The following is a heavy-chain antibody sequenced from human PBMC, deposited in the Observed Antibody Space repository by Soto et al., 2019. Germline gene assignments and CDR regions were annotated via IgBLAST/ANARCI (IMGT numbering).Heavy chain of an antibody. Sequence: PSETLSLTCTVSGGSIRSYYWSWIRQPPGKGLEWIGSIYYSGSTYYNPSLESRVSISVDTSRNQFSLKLRSVTAADTAVYYCGVWGTYRQNWFDPWGQGTLVTVSS. CDR1: GGSIRSYY. J-gene: IGHJ5*02. CDR3: GVWGTYRQNWFDP. V-gene: IGHV4-59*05. D-gene: IGHD3-16*02. CDR2: IYYSGST.